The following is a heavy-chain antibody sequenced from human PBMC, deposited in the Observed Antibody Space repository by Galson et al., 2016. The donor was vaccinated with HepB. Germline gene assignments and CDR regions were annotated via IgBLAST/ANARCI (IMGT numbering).Heavy chain of an antibody. J-gene: IGHJ4*02. Sequence: SLRLSCAASGFVFSNFGLSWVRPAPGKGLEWVASISTRRTTYYSDSVQGRFTISGDNSNNTLYLQMNGLRAEDTAVYYCAKERLVRRIFDHWGQGTLLTVSS. D-gene: IGHD1-1*01. V-gene: IGHV3-23*01. CDR3: AKERLVRRIFDH. CDR2: ISTRRTT. CDR1: GFVFSNFG.